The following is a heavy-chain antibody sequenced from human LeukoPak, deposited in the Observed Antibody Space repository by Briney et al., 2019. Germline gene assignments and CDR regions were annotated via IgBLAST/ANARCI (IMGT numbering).Heavy chain of an antibody. CDR3: ARDRRYYYDSSGHGDY. Sequence: GGSLRLSCAASGFTFSSYSMNWVRQAPGKGLEWVSYISSSSSTIYYADSVKGRFTISRDNAKNSLYLQMNSLRAEDTAVYYCARDRRYYYDSSGHGDYWGQGTLVTVSS. CDR2: ISSSSSTI. D-gene: IGHD3-22*01. CDR1: GFTFSSYS. V-gene: IGHV3-48*01. J-gene: IGHJ4*02.